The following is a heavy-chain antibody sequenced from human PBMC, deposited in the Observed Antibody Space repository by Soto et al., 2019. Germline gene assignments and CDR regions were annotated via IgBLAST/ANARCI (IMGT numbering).Heavy chain of an antibody. CDR2: ISGSGGST. J-gene: IGHJ4*02. V-gene: IGHV3-23*01. Sequence: EVQLLESGGGLVQPGGSLRLSCAASGFTFSSYAMSWVRQAPGKGLEWVSAISGSGGSTYYADSVKGRFTISRDNSKNTLYLQMHSLRAEDTAVYYCAKSFAKGIGGYYFDYWGQGALVTVSS. CDR3: AKSFAKGIGGYYFDY. CDR1: GFTFSSYA. D-gene: IGHD6-13*01.